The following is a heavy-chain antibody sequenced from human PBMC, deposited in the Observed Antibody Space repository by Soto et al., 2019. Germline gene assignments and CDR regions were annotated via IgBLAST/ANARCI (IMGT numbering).Heavy chain of an antibody. CDR1: GFTFSADS. CDR3: ARATPASGPAYAFDI. J-gene: IGHJ3*02. V-gene: IGHV3-48*04. CDR2: IGSTGSVT. D-gene: IGHD2-2*01. Sequence: GGSLRLSCAASGFTFSADSMNWVRQAPGKGLEWVSFIGSTGSVTHYADSVMGRSTISRDNARNSLYLQMNSLRAEDTAVYHCARATPASGPAYAFDICGQGTMVTVSS.